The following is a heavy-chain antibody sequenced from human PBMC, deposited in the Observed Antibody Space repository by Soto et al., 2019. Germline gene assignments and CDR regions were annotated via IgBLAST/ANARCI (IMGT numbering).Heavy chain of an antibody. Sequence: SETLSLTCTVSGDSMSGYYWTWFRQPPGKGLEWVGYIYYTGSTKYNPSLKSRVTVSVDTSKNQFSLILSSVTAADTAVYYCARITRSPNSGYFDYWGQGALVTVSS. D-gene: IGHD7-27*01. CDR1: GDSMSGYY. CDR2: IYYTGST. V-gene: IGHV4-59*01. CDR3: ARITRSPNSGYFDY. J-gene: IGHJ4*02.